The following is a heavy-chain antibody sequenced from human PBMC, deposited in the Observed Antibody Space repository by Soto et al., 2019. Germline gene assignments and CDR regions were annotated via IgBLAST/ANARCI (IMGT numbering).Heavy chain of an antibody. CDR1: GGSVSSNSAA. Sequence: SQTLSLTCAISGGSVSSNSAAWNWIRQSPSRGLEWLGRTYYRSKWYNDYAVSVKSRITINPDTSKNQFSLQLNSVTPEDTAVYYCARDLRLVAVAGTSFDYWGQGTLVTVSS. V-gene: IGHV6-1*01. CDR2: TYYRSKWYN. J-gene: IGHJ4*02. CDR3: ARDLRLVAVAGTSFDY. D-gene: IGHD6-19*01.